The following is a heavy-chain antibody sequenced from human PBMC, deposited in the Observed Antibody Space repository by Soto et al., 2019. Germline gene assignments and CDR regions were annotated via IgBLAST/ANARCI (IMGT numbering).Heavy chain of an antibody. Sequence: ASVKVSCKASGYTFTGYYMHWVRQAPGQGLEWMGWINPNSGGTNYAQKFQGRVTMTRDTSSSTAYMELSRLRSDDTAVYYCARTPAYREYSSSWDEYFDYWGQGTLVTVSS. CDR3: ARTPAYREYSSSWDEYFDY. CDR1: GYTFTGYY. V-gene: IGHV1-2*02. D-gene: IGHD6-13*01. CDR2: INPNSGGT. J-gene: IGHJ4*02.